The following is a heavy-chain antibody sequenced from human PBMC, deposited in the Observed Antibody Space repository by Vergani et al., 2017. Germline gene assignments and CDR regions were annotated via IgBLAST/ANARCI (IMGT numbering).Heavy chain of an antibody. D-gene: IGHD2-15*01. J-gene: IGHJ6*03. Sequence: VQLVESGGGLVKPGGSLRLSCAASGFTFSSYAMHWVRQAPGKGLEWVAVISYDGSNKDYADSVKGRFTISRDNSKNKLYRQMTSLRAEDTAVYYCASRIDRGGPYYYYMDVWGKGTTVTVSS. CDR1: GFTFSSYA. V-gene: IGHV3-30-3*01. CDR2: ISYDGSNK. CDR3: ASRIDRGGPYYYYMDV.